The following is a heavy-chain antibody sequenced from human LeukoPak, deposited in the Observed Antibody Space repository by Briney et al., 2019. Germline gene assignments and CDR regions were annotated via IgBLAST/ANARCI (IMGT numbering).Heavy chain of an antibody. D-gene: IGHD2-15*01. Sequence: PGGSLRLSCAASGFAFNNYSMNWVRQAPGMGLEWVSSTSSRSTYIFYADSVKGRFTISRDNSKNTLYLQMNSLRAEGTAVYYCAKGSGGSFDPWGQGTLVTVSS. CDR1: GFAFNNYS. V-gene: IGHV3-21*04. CDR2: TSSRSTYI. J-gene: IGHJ5*02. CDR3: AKGSGGSFDP.